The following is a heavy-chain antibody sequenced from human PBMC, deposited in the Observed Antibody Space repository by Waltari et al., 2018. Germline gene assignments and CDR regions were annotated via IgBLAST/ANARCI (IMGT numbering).Heavy chain of an antibody. J-gene: IGHJ3*02. Sequence: QVQLVQSGAEVKKPGASVKVSCKVSGYTLTELSMHWVRQAPGKGLEWMGGCDPEDGETIYAQKFQGRVTMTEDTSTDTAYMELSSLRSEDTAVYYCTMYYYDSSGYQSGAFDIWGQGTMVTVSS. V-gene: IGHV1-24*01. D-gene: IGHD3-22*01. CDR3: TMYYYDSSGYQSGAFDI. CDR2: CDPEDGET. CDR1: GYTLTELS.